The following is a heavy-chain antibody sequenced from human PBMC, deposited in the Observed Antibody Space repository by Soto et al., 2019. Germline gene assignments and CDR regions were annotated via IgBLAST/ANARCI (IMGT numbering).Heavy chain of an antibody. CDR3: ARARLLWFGEFYYYYYGMDV. V-gene: IGHV3-13*01. CDR2: IGTAVDT. CDR1: GFTVSSYD. Sequence: XESLRLNCAACGFTVSSYDRHWVGPATGKGLEWVSAIGTAVDTYYPGSVNGRFTISRENAKNSLYLQMNSLRAGDTAVYYCARARLLWFGEFYYYYYGMDVCGQGTTVTVSS. J-gene: IGHJ6*02. D-gene: IGHD3-10*01.